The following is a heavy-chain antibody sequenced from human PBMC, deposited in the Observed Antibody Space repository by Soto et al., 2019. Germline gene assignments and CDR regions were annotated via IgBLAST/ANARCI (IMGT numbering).Heavy chain of an antibody. CDR1: GYTFTSYG. Sequence: QVQLVQSGAEVKNPGASVKVSCKASGYTFTSYGVSWVRQAPGQGLEWLGWISTYNGNANYAQKFQDRVTLTADISTSTAYMDLGSLRSDDTAVYYCARDLRSKYGDFDSFHVWGQGTRITVSS. V-gene: IGHV1-18*01. CDR3: ARDLRSKYGDFDSFHV. CDR2: ISTYNGNA. J-gene: IGHJ3*01. D-gene: IGHD4-17*01.